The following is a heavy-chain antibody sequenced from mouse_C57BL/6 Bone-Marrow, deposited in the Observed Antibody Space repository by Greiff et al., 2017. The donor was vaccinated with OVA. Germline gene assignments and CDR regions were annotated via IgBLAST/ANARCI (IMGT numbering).Heavy chain of an antibody. V-gene: IGHV1-53*01. CDR2: INPSNGGT. D-gene: IGHD2-3*01. Sequence: QVQLQQPGAELVKPGASVKMSCKASGYTFTSYWITWVKQRPGQGLEWIGNINPSNGGTNYNEKFKSKATLTVDKSSSTAYMQLSSLTSEDSAVYYCARYDGYYVDYAMDYWGQGTSVTVSS. CDR1: GYTFTSYW. CDR3: ARYDGYYVDYAMDY. J-gene: IGHJ4*01.